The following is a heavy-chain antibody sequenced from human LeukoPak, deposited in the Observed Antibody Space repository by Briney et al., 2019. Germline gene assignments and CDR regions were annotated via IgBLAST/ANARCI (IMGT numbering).Heavy chain of an antibody. CDR2: IIPILGIA. Sequence: SVKVSCKASGGTFSSYTISWVRQAPGQGLEWMGRIIPILGIANYAQKFQGRVTITADKSTSTAYMELSSLRSEDTAVYYCASYGDYGGNAFDIWGQGTMVTVSS. V-gene: IGHV1-69*02. J-gene: IGHJ3*02. D-gene: IGHD4-17*01. CDR3: ASYGDYGGNAFDI. CDR1: GGTFSSYT.